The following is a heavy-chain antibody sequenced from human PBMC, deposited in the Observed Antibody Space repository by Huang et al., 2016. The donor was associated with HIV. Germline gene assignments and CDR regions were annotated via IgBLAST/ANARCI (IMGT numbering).Heavy chain of an antibody. CDR2: VSYTGST. J-gene: IGHJ4*02. CDR1: GAPSNKYY. Sequence: QVRLQESGPGLVRPSETLSLTCNDSGAPSNKYYWNWIRQSPGKGLEWVGFVSYTGSTNCKPSVKSRVTILQGTSKSQCSLKLTSVTAADTAVYYCARAFPSGALDSWGQGTLVTVSS. CDR3: ARAFPSGALDS. V-gene: IGHV4-59*01.